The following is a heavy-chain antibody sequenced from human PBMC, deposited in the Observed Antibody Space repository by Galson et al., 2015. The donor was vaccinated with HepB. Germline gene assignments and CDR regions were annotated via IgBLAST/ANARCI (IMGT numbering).Heavy chain of an antibody. CDR3: AKSQWFGDLRPDAFDI. CDR2: ISGSGGST. D-gene: IGHD3-10*01. Sequence: SLRLSCAASGFTFSSYAMSWVRQAPGKGLEWVSGISGSGGSTYYADSVKGRFTISRDNSKNTLYLQMNSLRAEDTAVYYRAKSQWFGDLRPDAFDIWGQGTMVTVSS. V-gene: IGHV3-23*01. CDR1: GFTFSSYA. J-gene: IGHJ3*02.